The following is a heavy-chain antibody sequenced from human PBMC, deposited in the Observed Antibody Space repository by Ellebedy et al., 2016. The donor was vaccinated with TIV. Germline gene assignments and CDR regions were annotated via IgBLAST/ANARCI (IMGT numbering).Heavy chain of an antibody. CDR3: ARGRYGP. CDR1: GFTFSNYD. J-gene: IGHJ5*02. CDR2: IGTAGDT. Sequence: PGGSLRLSCAASGFTFSNYDMHWVRQATGKGLEWVSGIGTAGDTYYPGSVKGRLTISRENAKNSLFLQMNSLRDGDTAVYYCARGRYGPWGQGTLVTVSS. V-gene: IGHV3-13*01. D-gene: IGHD3-10*01.